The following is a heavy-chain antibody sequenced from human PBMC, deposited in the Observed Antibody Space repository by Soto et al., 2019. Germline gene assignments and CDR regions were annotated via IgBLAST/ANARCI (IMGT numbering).Heavy chain of an antibody. J-gene: IGHJ4*02. V-gene: IGHV6-1*01. D-gene: IGHD6-13*01. CDR3: ARDPYLAAADYFDY. CDR2: TYYRSKWYN. Sequence: SQTLALTCAISGDSVSSNSIAWNWIRQSPSRGLEWLGRTYYRSKWYNDYAVSVKSRITINPDTSKNQFSLQLNSVTPEDTAVYYCARDPYLAAADYFDYWGQGTLVTVSS. CDR1: GDSVSSNSIA.